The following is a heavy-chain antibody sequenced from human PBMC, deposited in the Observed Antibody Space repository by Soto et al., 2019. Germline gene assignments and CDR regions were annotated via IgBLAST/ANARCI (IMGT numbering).Heavy chain of an antibody. Sequence: SETLSLTCTVSGGSISSSSYYWGWIRQPPGKGLEWIGSIYYSGSTYYNPSLKSRVTISVDTSKNQFSLKLSSVTAADTAVYYCARQRELGVVIIWWFDPWGQGTLVTVSS. D-gene: IGHD3-3*01. J-gene: IGHJ5*02. CDR2: IYYSGST. CDR1: GGSISSSSYY. CDR3: ARQRELGVVIIWWFDP. V-gene: IGHV4-39*01.